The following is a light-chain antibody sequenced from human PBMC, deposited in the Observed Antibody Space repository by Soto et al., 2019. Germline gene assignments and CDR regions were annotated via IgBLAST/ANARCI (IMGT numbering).Light chain of an antibody. CDR1: QSISGTH. Sequence: EMVLTQSPGTLSLSPGERATLSCRASQSISGTHLAWYQHRPGQAPRPLIYATSNRVTGVPDRFSGSGSGTDFTLTISTLEPEDFAVYFCRQYDSSPPIYTFGPGTKLEIK. V-gene: IGKV3-20*01. J-gene: IGKJ2*01. CDR2: ATS. CDR3: RQYDSSPPIYT.